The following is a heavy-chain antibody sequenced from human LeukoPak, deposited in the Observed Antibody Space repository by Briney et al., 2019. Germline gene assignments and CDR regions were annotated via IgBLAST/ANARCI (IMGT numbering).Heavy chain of an antibody. J-gene: IGHJ4*02. CDR1: GFTVSSNY. CDR2: IYSGGRT. V-gene: IGHV3-53*01. Sequence: GGSLRLSCAASGFTVSSNYMSWVRQAPGKGLEWVSVIYSGGRTHYADSVKGRFTISRDNSKNTLYLQMNSLRAEDTAVYYCAKDYYDSSGYPSYLDYWGQGTLVTVSS. CDR3: AKDYYDSSGYPSYLDY. D-gene: IGHD3-22*01.